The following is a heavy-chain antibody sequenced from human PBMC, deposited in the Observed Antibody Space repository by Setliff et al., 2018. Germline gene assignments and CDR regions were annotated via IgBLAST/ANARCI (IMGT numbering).Heavy chain of an antibody. CDR3: ARDASASDGRNAFDT. Sequence: SETLSLTCTVPGGSISDNGYFWGWVRQPPGKGLEWIGNIYFGGNTYFNPSFKSRVTMSIDTSNSQFSLKLSSVTAADTAIYYCARDASASDGRNAFDTWGQGTMVTVSS. CDR1: GGSISDNGYF. CDR2: IYFGGNT. V-gene: IGHV4-39*07. D-gene: IGHD1-26*01. J-gene: IGHJ3*02.